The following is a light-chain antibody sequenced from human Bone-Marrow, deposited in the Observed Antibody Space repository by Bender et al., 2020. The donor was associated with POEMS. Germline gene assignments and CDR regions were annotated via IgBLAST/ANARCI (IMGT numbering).Light chain of an antibody. V-gene: IGLV1-40*01. Sequence: QSVLTQPPSVSGAPGQRVTISCTGSSSNIGTGYDVHWYQQLPGTAPKLIIYEVDKRPSGVSDAFSASKSGNTASLTISGLQPEDAADYYCCSYTHTSTVIFGGGTRLTVL. J-gene: IGLJ2*01. CDR3: CSYTHTSTVI. CDR2: EVD. CDR1: SSNIGTGYD.